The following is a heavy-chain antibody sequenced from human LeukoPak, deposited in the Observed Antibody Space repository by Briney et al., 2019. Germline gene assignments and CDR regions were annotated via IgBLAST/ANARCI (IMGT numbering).Heavy chain of an antibody. D-gene: IGHD3-3*01. Sequence: SETLSLTCAVYGGSFGGYYWSWIRQPPGKGLEWIGEINHSGSTNYNPSLKSRVTISVDTSKNQFSLKLSSVTAADTAVYYCARGYDFWSGYYRYRYFDLWGRGTLVTVSS. J-gene: IGHJ2*01. CDR3: ARGYDFWSGYYRYRYFDL. V-gene: IGHV4-34*01. CDR2: INHSGST. CDR1: GGSFGGYY.